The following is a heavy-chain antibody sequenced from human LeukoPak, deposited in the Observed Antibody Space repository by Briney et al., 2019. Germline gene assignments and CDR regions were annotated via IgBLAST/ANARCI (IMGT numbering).Heavy chain of an antibody. V-gene: IGHV1-2*02. J-gene: IGHJ4*02. CDR2: SNPNSGGT. D-gene: IGHD5-18*01. Sequence: GASVKVSCKASGYTFTGYYMHWVRQAPGQGLEGMGWSNPNSGGTNYAQKFQGRVTMTRDTSISTAYVELSRPRSDDTAVYYCARGSGYSYGYLDYWGQGTLVTVSS. CDR3: ARGSGYSYGYLDY. CDR1: GYTFTGYY.